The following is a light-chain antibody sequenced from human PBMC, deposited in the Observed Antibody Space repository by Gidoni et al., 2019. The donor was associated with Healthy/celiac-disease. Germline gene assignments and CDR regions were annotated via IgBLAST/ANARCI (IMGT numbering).Light chain of an antibody. CDR3: QQRSNWPRT. CDR2: DAS. V-gene: IGKV3-11*01. J-gene: IGKJ3*01. Sequence: DIVLTPSPATLSLSPGERATLSCRASQSVSSYLAWYQQTPGQAPRLRIYDASNRATGIPARFSGSGAGTDFTLTSSSLEPEDFAVYYCQQRSNWPRTFGPXTKVDIK. CDR1: QSVSSY.